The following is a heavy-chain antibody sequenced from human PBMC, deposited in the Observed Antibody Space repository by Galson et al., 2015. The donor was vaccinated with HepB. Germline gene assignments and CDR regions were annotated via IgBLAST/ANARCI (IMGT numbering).Heavy chain of an antibody. Sequence: SLRLSCAASGFTFDDYGMSWVRQAPGKGLEWVSGINWNGGSAGYADSVKGRFTISRDNAKNSLYLQMNSLRAEDTALYYCARGLDYYDSSGHPQGAFDIWGQGTMVTVSS. J-gene: IGHJ3*02. CDR1: GFTFDDYG. CDR3: ARGLDYYDSSGHPQGAFDI. V-gene: IGHV3-20*04. D-gene: IGHD3-22*01. CDR2: INWNGGSA.